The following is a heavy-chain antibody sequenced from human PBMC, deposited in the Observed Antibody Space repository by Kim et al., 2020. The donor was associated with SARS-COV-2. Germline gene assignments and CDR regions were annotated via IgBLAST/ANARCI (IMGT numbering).Heavy chain of an antibody. CDR3: ARAGRGILAEYFQY. CDR2: IKQDGSEI. V-gene: IGHV3-7*03. D-gene: IGHD3-16*01. CDR1: GFTFSNYW. J-gene: IGHJ1*01. Sequence: GGSLRLSCAASGFTFSNYWMTWVRQAPGKGLEWVANIKQDGSEIYYVDSVKGRFTISRDNAKNSLYLQMNSLTDEDTALYYCARAGRGILAEYFQYWGQGTLVTVSS.